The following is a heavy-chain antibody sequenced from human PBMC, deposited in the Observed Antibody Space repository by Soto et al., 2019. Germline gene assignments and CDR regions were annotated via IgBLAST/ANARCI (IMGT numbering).Heavy chain of an antibody. CDR1: GGSISSGGYS. D-gene: IGHD5-18*01. CDR3: ARRGGYSYGFREVGAFDI. V-gene: IGHV4-30-2*02. CDR2: IYHSGST. J-gene: IGHJ3*02. Sequence: PSETLSLTCAVSGGSISSGGYSWSWIRQPPGKGLEWIGYIYHSGSTYYNPSLKSRVTISVDTSKNQFSLKLSSVTAADTAVYYCARRGGYSYGFREVGAFDIWGQGTMVTVSS.